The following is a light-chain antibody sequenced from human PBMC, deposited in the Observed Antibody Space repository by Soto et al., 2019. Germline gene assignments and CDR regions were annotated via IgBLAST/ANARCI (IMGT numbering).Light chain of an antibody. V-gene: IGKV4-1*01. CDR1: QSVLYSSNNKNY. CDR3: QQYFSFPWT. Sequence: MTQSPDSLAVSLGERATINCKSSQSVLYSSNNKNYLAWYQQRPGQPPNLLIYWASTRESGVPDRFSGSGSGTDFTLTISSLQAEDVAIYYCQQYFSFPWTFGQGTKVEIK. J-gene: IGKJ1*01. CDR2: WAS.